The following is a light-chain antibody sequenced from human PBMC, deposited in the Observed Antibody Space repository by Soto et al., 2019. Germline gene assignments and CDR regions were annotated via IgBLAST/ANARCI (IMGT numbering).Light chain of an antibody. J-gene: IGKJ4*01. CDR1: QSVSTY. CDR3: QQRSSWPLT. V-gene: IGKV3-11*01. CDR2: DAS. Sequence: ETVLTQSPATLSLSPGERAILSCRASQSVSTYLAWYQQKPGQAPRLLISDASNRATGIPDRFSGSGSGTDFTLTISSLEPEDFAVYYCQQRSSWPLTCGGGTKVEIK.